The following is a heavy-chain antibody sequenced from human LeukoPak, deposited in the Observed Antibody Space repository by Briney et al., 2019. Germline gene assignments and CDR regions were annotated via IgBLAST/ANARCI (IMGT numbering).Heavy chain of an antibody. Sequence: GASVKVSCKASGCTFSIYAISWVRQAPGQGLEWMGRIFPIFGTANYAQKFQGRVTITADKSTSSAYMELSSLRSEDTAVYYCARGPIVVVTAANFDYWGQGTLVTVSS. J-gene: IGHJ4*02. D-gene: IGHD2-21*02. CDR3: ARGPIVVVTAANFDY. CDR2: IFPIFGTA. CDR1: GCTFSIYA. V-gene: IGHV1-69*06.